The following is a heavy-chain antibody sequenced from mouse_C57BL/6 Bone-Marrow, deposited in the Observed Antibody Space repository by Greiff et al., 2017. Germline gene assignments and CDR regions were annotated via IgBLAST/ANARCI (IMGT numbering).Heavy chain of an antibody. V-gene: IGHV5-17*01. CDR2: TSSGSSTI. J-gene: IGHJ1*03. D-gene: IGHD1-1*01. CDR1: GFTFSDDG. Sequence: EVQRVESGGGLVKPGGCLKLPCAASGFTFSDDGMHWVRQAPEKGLEWVAYTSSGSSTIYYADIVKGRLTISRDNAKNTLVLQMTSLRSEETAMYYCARKWYYGPRWYFDVWGTGTTVTVSS. CDR3: ARKWYYGPRWYFDV.